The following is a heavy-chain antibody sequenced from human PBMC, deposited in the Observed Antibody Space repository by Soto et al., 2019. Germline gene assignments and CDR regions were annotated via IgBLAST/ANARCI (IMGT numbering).Heavy chain of an antibody. CDR3: ARESDH. V-gene: IGHV3-23*01. J-gene: IGHJ4*02. Sequence: VGSLRLSCAASGFTFSSYAMSWVRQAPGKGLEWVSTISGSGGGTYYADSMKGRLTISRDNSKNTLYLQMYSLRVEDTAVYYCARESDHWGQGTLVTVS. CDR2: ISGSGGGT. CDR1: GFTFSSYA.